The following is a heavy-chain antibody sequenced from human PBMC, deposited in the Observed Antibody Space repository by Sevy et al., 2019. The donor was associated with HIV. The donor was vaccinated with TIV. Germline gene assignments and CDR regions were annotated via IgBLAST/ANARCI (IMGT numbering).Heavy chain of an antibody. CDR1: GFTFSSYG. J-gene: IGHJ1*01. CDR3: ALERLSSDVAEYFQN. CDR2: ISYDGINK. V-gene: IGHV3-30*03. D-gene: IGHD1-1*01. Sequence: GGSLRLSCAASGFTFSSYGMHWVRQAPGKGLEWVATISYDGINKHYAHSVKGRFTISRDNFKNSLSLQMNSLRAEDTAVYFCALERLSSDVAEYFQNWGQGTLVTVSS.